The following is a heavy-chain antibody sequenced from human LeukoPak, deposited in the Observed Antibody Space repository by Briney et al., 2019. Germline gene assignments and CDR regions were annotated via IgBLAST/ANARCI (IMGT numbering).Heavy chain of an antibody. CDR2: INPNSGGT. J-gene: IGHJ4*02. V-gene: IGHV1-2*02. CDR3: AIESSEMATIGIYDY. D-gene: IGHD5-24*01. CDR1: GYTFTGYY. Sequence: ASVKVSCKASGYTFTGYYMHWVRHAPGQGLEWMGWINPNSGGTNYAQKFQGRVTMTRDTPISTAYMELSRLRSDDTAVSYCAIESSEMATIGIYDYWGQGTLVTVSS.